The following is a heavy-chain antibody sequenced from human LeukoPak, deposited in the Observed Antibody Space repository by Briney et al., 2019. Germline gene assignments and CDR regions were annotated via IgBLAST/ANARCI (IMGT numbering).Heavy chain of an antibody. D-gene: IGHD4-17*01. CDR3: AKGDRDYGDYVGLDY. Sequence: GGSLRLSCAASGFTFSSYAMHWVRQAPGKGLEWVAVISYDGSNKYYADSVKGRFTISRDNSKNTLYLQMNSLRAEDTAVYYCAKGDRDYGDYVGLDYWGQGTLVTVSS. J-gene: IGHJ4*02. CDR2: ISYDGSNK. V-gene: IGHV3-30*14. CDR1: GFTFSSYA.